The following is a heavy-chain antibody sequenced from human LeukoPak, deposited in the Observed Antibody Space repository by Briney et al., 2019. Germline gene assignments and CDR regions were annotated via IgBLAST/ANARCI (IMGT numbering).Heavy chain of an antibody. CDR3: ARLDGYSYATMIDS. Sequence: PGGSLRLSCAASGFTFSSYEMNWVRQAPGKGLEWVSYISSSGNSIYYADSVKGRFTISRDNAKNSLYLQMNSLRAEDTAVYYCARLDGYSYATMIDSWGQGTLVTVSS. V-gene: IGHV3-48*03. J-gene: IGHJ4*02. CDR2: ISSSGNSI. D-gene: IGHD5-18*01. CDR1: GFTFSSYE.